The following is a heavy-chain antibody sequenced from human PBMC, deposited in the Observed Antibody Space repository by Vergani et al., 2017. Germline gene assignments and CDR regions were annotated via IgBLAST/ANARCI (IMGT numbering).Heavy chain of an antibody. CDR1: GGSISSYY. CDR3: ARASGGGEDYYYYYMDV. J-gene: IGHJ6*03. V-gene: IGHV4-59*01. CDR2: IYFSGST. D-gene: IGHD1-14*01. Sequence: QVQLQESGPGLVKPSETLSLTCTVSGGSISSYYWSWIRLPPGKGLEWIGYIYFSGSTNYNPSLKSRVTMSVDTSKNQFSLKLSSVTAADTAVYYCARASGGGEDYYYYYMDVWGKGTTVTVSS.